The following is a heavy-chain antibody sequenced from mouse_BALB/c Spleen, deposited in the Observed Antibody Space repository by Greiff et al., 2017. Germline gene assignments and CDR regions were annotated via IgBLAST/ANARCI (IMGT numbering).Heavy chain of an antibody. CDR1: GFTFSSYA. CDR2: ISSGGSYT. D-gene: IGHD1-1*01. Sequence: EVKVVESGGGLVKPGGSLKLSCAASGFTFSSYAMSWVRQSPEKRLEWVAEISSGGSYTYYPDTVTGRFTISRDNAKNTLYLEMSSLRSEDTAMYYCAGGYYDSSSYYFDYWGQGTTLTVSS. J-gene: IGHJ2*01. V-gene: IGHV5-9-4*01. CDR3: AGGYYDSSSYYFDY.